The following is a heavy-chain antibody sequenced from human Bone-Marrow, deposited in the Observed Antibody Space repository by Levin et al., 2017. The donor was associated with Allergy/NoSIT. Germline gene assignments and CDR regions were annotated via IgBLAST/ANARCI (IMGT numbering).Heavy chain of an antibody. CDR3: ARAETFGDCSRTDCYPDLFDY. D-gene: IGHD2-2*01. CDR2: IKQDGSEK. J-gene: IGHJ4*02. CDR1: GFMFSTYW. Sequence: QTGGSLRLSCAASGFMFSTYWMTWVRQAPGKGLEWVASIKQDGSEKHYVDPVRGRFTISRDNAKKSLDLQMTSLRGEDTAVYYCARAETFGDCSRTDCYPDLFDYWGQGTLVTVSS. V-gene: IGHV3-7*01.